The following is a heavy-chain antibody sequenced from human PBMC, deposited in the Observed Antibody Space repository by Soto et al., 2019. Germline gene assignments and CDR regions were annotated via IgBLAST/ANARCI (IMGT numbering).Heavy chain of an antibody. Sequence: SETLSLTCTVSGDSITSGDYSWSWIRQPPGKGLEWLGYIYRTGNTHYSPSLKSRVSISQDRSKNQFSLELTSVTAADTAVYYCARGDYQYSIDYWGQGTLVTVSS. CDR2: IYRTGNT. J-gene: IGHJ4*02. CDR1: GDSITSGDYS. D-gene: IGHD2-2*01. CDR3: ARGDYQYSIDY. V-gene: IGHV4-30-2*01.